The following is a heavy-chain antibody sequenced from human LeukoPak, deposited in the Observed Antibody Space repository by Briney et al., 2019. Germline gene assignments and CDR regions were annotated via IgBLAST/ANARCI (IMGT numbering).Heavy chain of an antibody. J-gene: IGHJ6*02. CDR3: AKSWTYYYYGMDV. V-gene: IGHV3-23*01. Sequence: GGSLRLSCAASGFTFSSYAMSWVRQAPGKGLEWVSAISGNGGSTYYADSVKGRFTISRDNSKNTLYLQMNSLRADDTALYYCAKSWTYYYYGMDVWGQGTTVTVSS. CDR2: ISGNGGST. CDR1: GFTFSSYA. D-gene: IGHD1-1*01.